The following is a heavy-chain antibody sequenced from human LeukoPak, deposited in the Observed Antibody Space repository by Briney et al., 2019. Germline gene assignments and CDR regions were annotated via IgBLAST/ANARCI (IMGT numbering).Heavy chain of an antibody. CDR3: ARGTSSSGWTQFDY. V-gene: IGHV4-34*01. J-gene: IGHJ4*02. Sequence: KPSETLSLTCAVYGGSFSGYYWSWIRQPPGKGLEWIGEVNHSGSTTYNPSLKSRVTISGDTSKNQFSLKLSSVTAADTAVYYCARGTSSSGWTQFDYWGQGTLVTVSS. CDR1: GGSFSGYY. CDR2: VNHSGST. D-gene: IGHD6-19*01.